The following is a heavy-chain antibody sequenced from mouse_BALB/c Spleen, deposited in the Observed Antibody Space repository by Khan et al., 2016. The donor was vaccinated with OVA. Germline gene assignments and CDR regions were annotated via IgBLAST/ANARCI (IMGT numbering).Heavy chain of an antibody. CDR1: GSTFTSYS. V-gene: IGHV1-4*01. J-gene: IGHJ4*01. Sequence: QVQLQQSGAELARPGASVKMSCKASGSTFTSYSMHWIKQRPGQGLEWIGNINPSNAYTNYNQKFKDKATLTADKPSSTAYMQLSSLPAEDAPVHYCARDFHYYGSRGALDYWGQGTSVTVSS. D-gene: IGHD1-1*01. CDR3: ARDFHYYGSRGALDY. CDR2: INPSNAYT.